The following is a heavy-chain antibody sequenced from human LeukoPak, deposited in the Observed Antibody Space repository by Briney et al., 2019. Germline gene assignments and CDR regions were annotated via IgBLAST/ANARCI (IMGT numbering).Heavy chain of an antibody. CDR3: AKDLIGYEMDFDY. CDR2: ISVSCFGT. V-gene: IGHV3-23*01. CDR1: AFSPREYV. Sequence: VGSLRLSCAPSAFSPREYVISSVRQAPGKGLEWVSSISVSCFGTYYADSVNVRFTISRDNFKNMLYLHMSSLRAEDTAVYYCAKDLIGYEMDFDYWGQGTLVTVSS. J-gene: IGHJ4*02. D-gene: IGHD5-12*01.